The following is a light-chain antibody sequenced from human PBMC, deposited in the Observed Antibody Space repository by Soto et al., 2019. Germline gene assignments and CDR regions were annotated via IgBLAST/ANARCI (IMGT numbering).Light chain of an antibody. Sequence: QSVLTQPPSVSGAPGQRVTISCTGSSANIGAAYNVDWYQQLPGTAPKLLIYGNNNRPSGVPARFSGSKSGTSASLAIAGLQAEDEGDYYCCSYAGTYTRVFGTGTKVTVL. J-gene: IGLJ1*01. V-gene: IGLV1-40*01. CDR1: SANIGAAYN. CDR2: GNN. CDR3: CSYAGTYTRV.